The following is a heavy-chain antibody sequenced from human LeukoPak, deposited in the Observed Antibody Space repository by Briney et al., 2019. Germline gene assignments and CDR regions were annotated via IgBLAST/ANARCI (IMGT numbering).Heavy chain of an antibody. CDR1: GFTFSSYW. CDR3: ARARHIVGATNFDY. J-gene: IGHJ4*02. D-gene: IGHD1-26*01. Sequence: QAGGSLRLSCAASGFTFSSYWMHWVRQAPGKGLVWVSRINTDGSSTSYADSVKGRFTISRDNAKNTLYLQMNSLRAEDTAVYYCARARHIVGATNFDYWGQGTLVTVSS. CDR2: INTDGSST. V-gene: IGHV3-74*01.